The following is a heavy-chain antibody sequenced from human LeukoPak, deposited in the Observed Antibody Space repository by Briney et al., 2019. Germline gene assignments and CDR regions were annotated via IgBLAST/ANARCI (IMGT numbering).Heavy chain of an antibody. CDR1: GFTFSSYA. J-gene: IGHJ4*02. Sequence: GGSLRLSCAAPGFTFSSYAMHWVRQAPGKGLEWVAVISYDGSNKYYADSVKGRFTISRDNSKNTLYLQMNSLRAEDTAVYYCARGTTGYSYGIYWGQGTLVTVSS. CDR2: ISYDGSNK. D-gene: IGHD5-18*01. CDR3: ARGTTGYSYGIY. V-gene: IGHV3-30-3*01.